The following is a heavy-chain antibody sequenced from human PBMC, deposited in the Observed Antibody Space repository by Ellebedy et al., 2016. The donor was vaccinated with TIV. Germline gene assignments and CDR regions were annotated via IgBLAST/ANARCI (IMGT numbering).Heavy chain of an antibody. CDR3: AKDTLFRGDNWFDP. CDR2: ISGSGGST. Sequence: GESLKISCAASGFSHSNYGMSWVRQAPGKGLEWVSAISGSGGSTYYADSVKGRFTISRDNSKNTLYLQMNSLRAEDTAVYYCAKDTLFRGDNWFDPWGQGTLVTVSS. J-gene: IGHJ5*02. CDR1: GFSHSNYG. D-gene: IGHD3-10*01. V-gene: IGHV3-23*01.